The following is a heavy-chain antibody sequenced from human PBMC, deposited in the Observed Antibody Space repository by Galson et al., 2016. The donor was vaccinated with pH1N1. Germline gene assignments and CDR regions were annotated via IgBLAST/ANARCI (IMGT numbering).Heavy chain of an antibody. J-gene: IGHJ4*02. CDR2: ISSSSSYI. V-gene: IGHV3-21*01. D-gene: IGHD3-22*01. Sequence: SLRLSCAASGFTFSSYTMNWVRQAPGKGLEWVSSISSSSSYIYYADSVKGRFTISRDNAKNSLYLQVNSLRAEDTAVYYCAREDENYYDRSGSNVYYFDYWGQGTLLTVSS. CDR3: AREDENYYDRSGSNVYYFDY. CDR1: GFTFSSYT.